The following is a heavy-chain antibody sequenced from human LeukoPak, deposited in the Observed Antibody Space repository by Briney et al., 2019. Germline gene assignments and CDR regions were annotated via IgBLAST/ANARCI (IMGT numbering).Heavy chain of an antibody. D-gene: IGHD3-10*01. Sequence: KESGPTLVKPTQTLTLTCAFSGFSLSTSGVGVGWIRQPPGKALEWLALIYWDDDKRYSPSLKSRLTITKDTSKNQVVLTMTNMDPVDTATYYCAHRGPTMARGVHLFAWFDPWGQGTLVTVSS. CDR1: GFSLSTSGVG. J-gene: IGHJ5*02. V-gene: IGHV2-5*02. CDR2: IYWDDDK. CDR3: AHRGPTMARGVHLFAWFDP.